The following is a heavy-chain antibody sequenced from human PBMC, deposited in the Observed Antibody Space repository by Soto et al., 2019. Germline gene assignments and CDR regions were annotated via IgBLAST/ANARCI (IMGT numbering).Heavy chain of an antibody. V-gene: IGHV3-30*18. J-gene: IGHJ4*02. D-gene: IGHD3-3*01. CDR1: GFTFSSYG. CDR3: AKVLSQYYDFWSGNEDHFDY. Sequence: PGGSLRLSCAASGFTFSSYGMHWVRQAPGKGLEWVAVISYDGSNKYYADSVKGRFTISRDNSKNTLYLQMNSLRAEDTAVYYCAKVLSQYYDFWSGNEDHFDYWGQGTLVTVSS. CDR2: ISYDGSNK.